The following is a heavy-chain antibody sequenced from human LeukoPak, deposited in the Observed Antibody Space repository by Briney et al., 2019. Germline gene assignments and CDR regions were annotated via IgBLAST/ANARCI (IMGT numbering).Heavy chain of an antibody. CDR3: AREWNHYFDY. CDR2: IYYSGST. J-gene: IGHJ4*02. D-gene: IGHD1-1*01. CDR1: GGSISSYY. V-gene: IGHV4-59*12. Sequence: SETLSLTCTVSGGSISSYYWSWIRQPPGKGLEWIGYIYYSGSTNYNPSLKSRVTISVDTSKNQFSLKLSSVTAADTAVYYCAREWNHYFDYWGQGTLVTVSS.